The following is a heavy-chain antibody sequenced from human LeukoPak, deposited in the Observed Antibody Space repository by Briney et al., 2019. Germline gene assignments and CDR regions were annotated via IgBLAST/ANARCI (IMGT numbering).Heavy chain of an antibody. CDR2: ISYSGGST. D-gene: IGHD5-18*01. V-gene: IGHV3-23*01. CDR1: GFTFSSYA. J-gene: IGHJ4*02. CDR3: ASNPGWTAMVDY. Sequence: GGSLRLSCAASGFTFSSYAMSWVRQAPEKGLEWVSAISYSGGSTYYADSVKGRFTISRDNSKNTLYLQMNSLRAEDTAVYYCASNPGWTAMVDYWGQGTLVTVSS.